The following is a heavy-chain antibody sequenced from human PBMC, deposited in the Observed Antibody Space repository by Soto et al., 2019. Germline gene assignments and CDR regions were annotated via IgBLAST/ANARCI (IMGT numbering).Heavy chain of an antibody. D-gene: IGHD6-19*01. CDR2: ISGIRGTR. CDR3: ARDLLSASGWYAPGY. Sequence: GGYLRLSCAASGFIFTDNAMLWVRQAPGKGLEWVSSISGIRGTRYYADSVKGRFTISRDISKSTVYLQMNNLRAEDTAVYYCARDLLSASGWYAPGYWGQGTLVTVSS. J-gene: IGHJ4*02. V-gene: IGHV3-23*01. CDR1: GFIFTDNA.